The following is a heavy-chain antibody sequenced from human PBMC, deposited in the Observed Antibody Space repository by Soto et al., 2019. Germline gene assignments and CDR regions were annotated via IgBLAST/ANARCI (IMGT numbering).Heavy chain of an antibody. D-gene: IGHD2-21*01. CDR3: ATGFCGGECFRFDY. J-gene: IGHJ4*02. Sequence: ASVKVSCKVSGYTLTELSMHWVRQAPGKGLEWMGYFDPEDGETTYAQKFQGRVTVTKDTSTDTAYMELSSLRSEDTAVYYCATGFCGGECFRFDYWGQGTLVTVSS. CDR1: GYTLTELS. V-gene: IGHV1-24*01. CDR2: FDPEDGET.